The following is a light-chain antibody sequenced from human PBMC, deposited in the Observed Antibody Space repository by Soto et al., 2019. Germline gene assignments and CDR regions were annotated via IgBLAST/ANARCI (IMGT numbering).Light chain of an antibody. Sequence: EIVLTQSPGTLSLSPGERATLSCRASQSVRSNYLAWYQQRAGQAPRLLIYGASNRATGGSDRFSGSGSGTDFTLTISRLEPEDSAVYYCQQYGSSPLTFGQGTKVEIK. CDR2: GAS. CDR3: QQYGSSPLT. V-gene: IGKV3-20*01. CDR1: QSVRSNY. J-gene: IGKJ1*01.